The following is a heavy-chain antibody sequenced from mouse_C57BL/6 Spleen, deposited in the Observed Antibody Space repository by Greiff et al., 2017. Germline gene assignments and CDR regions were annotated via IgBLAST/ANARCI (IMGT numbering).Heavy chain of an antibody. CDR2: IDPEDGET. V-gene: IGHV14-2*01. CDR1: GFNIKDYY. CDR3: ARYGSSYWYFDG. D-gene: IGHD1-1*02. Sequence: VQLQQSGAELVKPGASVKLSCTASGFNIKDYYMHWVKQRTEQGLAWIGRIDPEDGETKYASKFQGKATITADTSSNTAYLQLSSLTSEDTAVYYCARYGSSYWYFDGWGTGTTVTVSS. J-gene: IGHJ1*03.